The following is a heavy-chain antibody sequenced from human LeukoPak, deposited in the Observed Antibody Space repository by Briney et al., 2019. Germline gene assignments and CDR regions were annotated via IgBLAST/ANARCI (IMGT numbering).Heavy chain of an antibody. CDR3: ARLSNDYDSSGYYYIDY. V-gene: IGHV4-59*01. Sequence: SETLSLTCTVSGVSISSYYWSWIRQPPGKGLEWIGYIYYSGSTNYNPSLKSRVTISVDTSKNQFSLKLSSVTAADTAVYYCARLSNDYDSSGYYYIDYWGQGTLVTVSS. D-gene: IGHD3-22*01. CDR1: GVSISSYY. CDR2: IYYSGST. J-gene: IGHJ4*02.